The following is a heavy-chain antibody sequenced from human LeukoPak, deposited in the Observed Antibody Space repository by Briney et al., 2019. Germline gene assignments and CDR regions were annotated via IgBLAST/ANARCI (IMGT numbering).Heavy chain of an antibody. CDR1: GGSISSSGYY. J-gene: IGHJ4*02. D-gene: IGHD6-13*01. V-gene: IGHV4-39*01. CDR2: IYYSGST. CDR3: ARHPPYTAYSGSWGGNYFDY. Sequence: PSETLSLTCSVSGGSISSSGYYWGWIRQPPGRGLEWIGTIYYSGSTYYNPSLKTRVTISVATSKNHFSLNLSAVTAAGTAVYYCARHPPYTAYSGSWGGNYFDYWGQGTLVTVSS.